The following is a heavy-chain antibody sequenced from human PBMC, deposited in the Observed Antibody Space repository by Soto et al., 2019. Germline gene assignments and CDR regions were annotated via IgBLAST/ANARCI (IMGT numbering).Heavy chain of an antibody. D-gene: IGHD1-7*01. CDR1: GFTFRSYG. Sequence: GGSRRLSCAASGFTFRSYGMTWVRQAPGKGLEWVSFSSATGAGTYYADSVKGRFTISRDNSKNTLYLQMTSLRADDTAVYYCAKDRRAGGNYGFYSDFWGQGALVTVSS. V-gene: IGHV3-23*01. CDR3: AKDRRAGGNYGFYSDF. J-gene: IGHJ4*02. CDR2: SSATGAGT.